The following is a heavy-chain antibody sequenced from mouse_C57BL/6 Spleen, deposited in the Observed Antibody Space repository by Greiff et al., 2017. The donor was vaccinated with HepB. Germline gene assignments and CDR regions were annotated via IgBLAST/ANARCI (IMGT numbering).Heavy chain of an antibody. J-gene: IGHJ2*01. Sequence: EVHLVESGGGLVKPGGSLKLSCAASGFTFSDYGMHWVRQAPEKGLEWVAYISSGSSTIYYADTVKGRFTISRDNAKNTLFLQMTSRRSEATAMYYCAREAYGNYFDYWGQGTTLTVSS. CDR2: ISSGSSTI. CDR1: GFTFSDYG. V-gene: IGHV5-17*01. CDR3: AREAYGNYFDY. D-gene: IGHD2-10*02.